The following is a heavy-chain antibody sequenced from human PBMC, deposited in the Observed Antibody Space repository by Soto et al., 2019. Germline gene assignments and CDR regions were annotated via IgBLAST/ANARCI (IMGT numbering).Heavy chain of an antibody. Sequence: EVSVKVSCKASGYTFTSYGISCVRQAPGQGLEWMGGISAYNGNTNYAQKLQGRVTMTTDTSTSTAYMELRSLRSDDTAVYYCARDKVRGGLSRYCSGGSCQTNYYYYGMDVWGQGTTVTVSS. CDR1: GYTFTSYG. V-gene: IGHV1-18*04. J-gene: IGHJ6*02. D-gene: IGHD2-15*01. CDR3: ARDKVRGGLSRYCSGGSCQTNYYYYGMDV. CDR2: ISAYNGNT.